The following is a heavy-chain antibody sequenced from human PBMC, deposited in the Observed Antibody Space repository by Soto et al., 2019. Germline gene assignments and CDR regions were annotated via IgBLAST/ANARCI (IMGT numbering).Heavy chain of an antibody. Sequence: QLQLQESGSGLVKPSQTLSLTCAVSGGSISSGGYSWSWIRQPPGKGLEWIGYIYHSGSTYYNPSLKSRVTISVDRSKNQFSLKLSSVTAADTAVYYCARATGEFDYWGQGTLVTVSS. V-gene: IGHV4-30-2*01. CDR2: IYHSGST. CDR3: ARATGEFDY. J-gene: IGHJ4*02. CDR1: GGSISSGGYS.